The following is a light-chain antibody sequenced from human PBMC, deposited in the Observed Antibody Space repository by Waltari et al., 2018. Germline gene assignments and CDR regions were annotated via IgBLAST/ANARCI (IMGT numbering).Light chain of an antibody. J-gene: IGKJ1*01. CDR3: QQYDNWLGT. CDR1: QSIRSN. Sequence: EIVMTQSPATLSVVARERATLSCRASQSIRSNLAWYQHKPGQAPRLLIYGASTRATGIPARFSGSGSGTEFTLTISSLQSEDFAVYFCQQYDNWLGTFGQGTKVEIK. CDR2: GAS. V-gene: IGKV3-15*01.